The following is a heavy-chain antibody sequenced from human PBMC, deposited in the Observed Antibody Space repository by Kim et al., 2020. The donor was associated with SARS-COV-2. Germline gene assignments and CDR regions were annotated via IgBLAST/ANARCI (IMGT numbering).Heavy chain of an antibody. CDR2: INPNGAET. V-gene: IGHV1-2*02. CDR3: ARDSDPDY. Sequence: ASVKVSCKASGYNFNDHYIHWVRQAPGQGLEWMGWINPNGAETKYSEKFHGRVSMTRDTSINTAYVELYSLSSDDTAVYYCARDSDPDYLGQGTPGTVSS. CDR1: GYNFNDHY. J-gene: IGHJ4*02.